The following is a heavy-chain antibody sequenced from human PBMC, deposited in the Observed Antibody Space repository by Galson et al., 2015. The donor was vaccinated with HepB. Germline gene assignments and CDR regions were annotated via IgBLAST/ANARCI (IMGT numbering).Heavy chain of an antibody. CDR1: GYTFSNYG. V-gene: IGHV1-18*04. J-gene: IGHJ4*02. Sequence: SVKVSCKASGYTFSNYGISWVRQAPGQGLEWMGWTSPYNGYPTYAQKFQGRVSLTTDTSTNTAYMDLRSLRSDDTAMYYCARDLTGVVISPFDHWGQGTLVTVSS. D-gene: IGHD3-22*01. CDR3: ARDLTGVVISPFDH. CDR2: TSPYNGYP.